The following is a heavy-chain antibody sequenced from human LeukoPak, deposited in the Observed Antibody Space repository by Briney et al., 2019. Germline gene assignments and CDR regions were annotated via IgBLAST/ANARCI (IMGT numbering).Heavy chain of an antibody. Sequence: GGSLRLSCAASGFTFDDYAMHWVRQVPGKGLEWVSGISWNSGSIGYADSVKGRFTISRDNAKNSLYLQMNSLRAEDTAVYYCARDLVPAAEYYYYYGMDVWGKGTTVTVSS. J-gene: IGHJ6*04. CDR1: GFTFDDYA. CDR2: ISWNSGSI. D-gene: IGHD6-13*01. V-gene: IGHV3-9*01. CDR3: ARDLVPAAEYYYYYGMDV.